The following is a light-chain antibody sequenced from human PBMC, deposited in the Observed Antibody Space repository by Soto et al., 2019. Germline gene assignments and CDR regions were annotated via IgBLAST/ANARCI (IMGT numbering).Light chain of an antibody. J-gene: IGKJ4*01. CDR2: DTS. Sequence: PVTLSVYPGERATLSCRASQSFNSTLAWYXXKXGXXXRXXXYDTSTRATGVPARFSGSRYGTELTLTLHSLQSEDLAVYYCQRYNNWPLTFGGGNKVDIK. V-gene: IGKV3-15*01. CDR3: QRYNNWPLT. CDR1: QSFNST.